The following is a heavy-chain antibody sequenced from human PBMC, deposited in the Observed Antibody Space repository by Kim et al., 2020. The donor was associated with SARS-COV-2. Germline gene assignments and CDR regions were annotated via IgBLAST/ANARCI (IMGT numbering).Heavy chain of an antibody. V-gene: IGHV3-48*02. J-gene: IGHJ4*02. CDR2: IDQGGSSI. Sequence: GGSLRLSCAASRLTFSTYILTWVRQAPGKGLEWISYIDQGGSSILHADSVKGRFTMSRDNAKDSLYLQMNSLRDEDTAVYYCAGGYNSAYGGPGALVTVSS. CDR1: RLTFSTYI. CDR3: AGGYNSAY. D-gene: IGHD5-12*01.